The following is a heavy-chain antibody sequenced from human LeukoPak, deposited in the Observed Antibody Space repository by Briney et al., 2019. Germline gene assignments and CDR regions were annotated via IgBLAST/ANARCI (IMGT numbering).Heavy chain of an antibody. J-gene: IGHJ6*02. Sequence: GGSLRLSCAASGFTFSNFWMHWVRQAPGKGLVWVALIYGDGSFTRYADSVKGRFTISRDNAKNTVYLQMNSLRVEDTAVYYCARDKAQDSVYYGMDVWGQGTTVTVSS. CDR2: IYGDGSFT. CDR1: GFTFSNFW. CDR3: ARDKAQDSVYYGMDV. V-gene: IGHV3-74*01. D-gene: IGHD6-6*01.